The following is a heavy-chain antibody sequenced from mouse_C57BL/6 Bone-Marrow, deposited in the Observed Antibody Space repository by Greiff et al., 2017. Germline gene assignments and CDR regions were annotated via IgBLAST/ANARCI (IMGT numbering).Heavy chain of an antibody. J-gene: IGHJ1*03. D-gene: IGHD2-12*01. CDR3: ARGCYSECWYFDV. V-gene: IGHV1-55*01. Sequence: QVQLQQSGAELVRPGASVKMSCKASGYTFTSYCITWVKQRPGQGLEWIGDIYPGSGSTYYKEKFKSKATLTVDTSSSTAYMQLSSLTSEDSAVYYCARGCYSECWYFDVWGKGTPVTVSA. CDR1: GYTFTSYC. CDR2: IYPGSGST.